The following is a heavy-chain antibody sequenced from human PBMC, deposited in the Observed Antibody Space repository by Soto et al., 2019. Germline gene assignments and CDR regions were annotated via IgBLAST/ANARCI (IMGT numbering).Heavy chain of an antibody. D-gene: IGHD1-26*01. CDR1: GFTFSSYS. Sequence: PGWSLRLSCAASGFTFSSYSMNWVRQAPGKGLEWVSYISSSSSTIYYADSVKGRFIISRDDSKTTAYLQMNSLKIEDTAVYYCFRENYFSYHGMDVWGQGTTVTVSS. V-gene: IGHV3-48*01. CDR2: ISSSSSTI. J-gene: IGHJ6*02. CDR3: FRENYFSYHGMDV.